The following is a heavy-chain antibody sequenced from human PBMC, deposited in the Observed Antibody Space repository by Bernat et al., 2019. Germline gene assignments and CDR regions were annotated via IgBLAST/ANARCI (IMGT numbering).Heavy chain of an antibody. CDR3: AGRPTRGRFDP. V-gene: IGHV4-39*01. D-gene: IGHD3-10*01. J-gene: IGHJ5*02. CDR1: GGSISDSTYY. Sequence: QLQLQESGPGLVKPSETLSLTCTVSGGSISDSTYYWLWIRQPPGKGLEWVGTIYYSWSTYYNPSLKSRVTISVDTAKNQFSLKLNSVTAADTAVYYCAGRPTRGRFDPWGQGTLVTVSS. CDR2: IYYSWST.